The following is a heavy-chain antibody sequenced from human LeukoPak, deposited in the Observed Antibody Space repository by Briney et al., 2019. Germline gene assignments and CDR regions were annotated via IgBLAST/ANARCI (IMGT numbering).Heavy chain of an antibody. D-gene: IGHD4-11*01. V-gene: IGHV4-34*01. Sequence: SETLSLTCAVYGGSFSGYYWSWIRQPPGKGLEWIGEINHSGSTNYNPSLKSRVTISVDTSKNQFSLKLSSVTAADTAVYYCARRGNRYSNYDRRQTYCYYGMDVWGQGTTVTVSS. CDR2: INHSGST. CDR3: ARRGNRYSNYDRRQTYCYYGMDV. J-gene: IGHJ6*02. CDR1: GGSFSGYY.